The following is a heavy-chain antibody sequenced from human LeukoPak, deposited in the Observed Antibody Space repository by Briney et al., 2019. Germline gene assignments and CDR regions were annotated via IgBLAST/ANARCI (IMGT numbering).Heavy chain of an antibody. J-gene: IGHJ4*02. CDR1: GFTFSSYE. CDR3: ARDAGGANDY. D-gene: IGHD1-26*01. CDR2: IYSGGST. V-gene: IGHV3-66*01. Sequence: GGSLRLSCAASGFTFSSYEMNWVRQAPGKGLEWVSVIYSGGSTYYADSVKGRFTISRDNSKNTLYLQMNSLRAEDTAVYYCARDAGGANDYWGQGTLVTVSS.